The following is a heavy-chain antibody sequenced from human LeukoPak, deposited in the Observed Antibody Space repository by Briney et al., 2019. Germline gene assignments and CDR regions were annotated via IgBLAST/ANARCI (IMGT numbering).Heavy chain of an antibody. CDR3: ARGGRERYSSGWTDAFDI. CDR2: INPSGGST. V-gene: IGHV1-46*01. Sequence: GASVKVSCKASGYTFTSYYMHWVRQAPGQGLEWMVIINPSGGSTSYAQKFQGRVTMTRDTSTSTVYMELSSLSSEDTAVYYCARGGRERYSSGWTDAFDIWGQGTMVTVSS. J-gene: IGHJ3*02. D-gene: IGHD6-19*01. CDR1: GYTFTSYY.